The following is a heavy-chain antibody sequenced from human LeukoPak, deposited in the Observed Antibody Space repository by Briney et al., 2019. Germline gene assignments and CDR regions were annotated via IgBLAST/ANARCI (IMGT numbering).Heavy chain of an antibody. J-gene: IGHJ4*02. CDR1: GGTFSSYA. V-gene: IGHV1-69*04. D-gene: IGHD2-2*01. CDR3: ASGRAYLSRPFDY. Sequence: GSSVKVSCKASGGTFSSYAISWVRQAPGQGLEWMGRIIPILGIANYAQKFQGRVTITADKSTSTAYMELSSLRSEDTAVYYCASGRAYLSRPFDYWGQGTLVTVSS. CDR2: IIPILGIA.